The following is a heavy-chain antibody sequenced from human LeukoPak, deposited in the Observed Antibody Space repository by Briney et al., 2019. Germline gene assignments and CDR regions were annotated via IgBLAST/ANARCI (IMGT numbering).Heavy chain of an antibody. CDR3: ARDAHSDSSGYYYY. V-gene: IGHV3-9*01. CDR1: GFTFDDYA. D-gene: IGHD3-22*01. CDR2: ISWNSGSI. J-gene: IGHJ4*02. Sequence: GGSLRLSCAASGFTFDDYAMHWVRQAPGKGLDWVSGISWNSGSIGYADSVKGRSTISRDNAKNSLYLQMNSLRAEDTAVYYCARDAHSDSSGYYYYWGQGTLVTVSS.